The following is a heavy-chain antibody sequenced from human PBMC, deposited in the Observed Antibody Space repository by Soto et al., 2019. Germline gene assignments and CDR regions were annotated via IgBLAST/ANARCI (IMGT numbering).Heavy chain of an antibody. CDR1: VFRLSTYP. CDR2: ISRSATYR. CDR3: CGDYYDESGSYRADAFDI. J-gene: IGHJ3*02. Sequence: RVSGDASVFRLSTYPVNWVRQAPGWGLEWGSSISRSATYRHYADSVRGRFTSSRDNAKNSMYLQMDSLRAEDTAIYYCCGDYYDESGSYRADAFDIGGPGTRVT. D-gene: IGHD3-22*01. V-gene: IGHV3-21*01.